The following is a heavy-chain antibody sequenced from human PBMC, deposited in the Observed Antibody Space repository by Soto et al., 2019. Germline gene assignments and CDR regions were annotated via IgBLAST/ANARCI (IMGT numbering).Heavy chain of an antibody. CDR2: ISFDGNIK. CDR1: GFTFSTYG. D-gene: IGHD3-16*02. J-gene: IGHJ4*02. V-gene: IGHV3-30*18. Sequence: QVQLVESGGGVVQPGRSLRLSCAASGFTFSTYGMHWVRQAPGKGLEWVAVISFDGNIKYYADSVKGRFTISRDNSKYTLYLEMDSLSAEDTAIYYCANVLERSMITFGGVIAYWGQGALVTVSS. CDR3: ANVLERSMITFGGVIAY.